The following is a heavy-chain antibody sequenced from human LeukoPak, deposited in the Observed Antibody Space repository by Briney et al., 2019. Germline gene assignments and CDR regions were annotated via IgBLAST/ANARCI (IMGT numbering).Heavy chain of an antibody. CDR2: ISYSGGHT. J-gene: IGHJ4*02. CDR1: GFTFSSYA. V-gene: IGHV3-23*01. Sequence: GGSLRLSCAASGFTFSSYAMSWVRQAPGKGLEWVSAISYSGGHTYYADSVEGRFTISGDNSKNTLFLQMNSLRAEDTAVYYCAIRIAARPFSPPFDYWGQGSLLTVSS. D-gene: IGHD6-6*01. CDR3: AIRIAARPFSPPFDY.